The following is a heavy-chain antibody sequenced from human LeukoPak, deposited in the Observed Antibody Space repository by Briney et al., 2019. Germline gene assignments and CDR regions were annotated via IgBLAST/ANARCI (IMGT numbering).Heavy chain of an antibody. J-gene: IGHJ4*02. CDR2: ISGSGGST. CDR1: GFTFSSYA. D-gene: IGHD3-10*01. V-gene: IGHV3-23*01. CDR3: AKEPTLWFGELLADY. Sequence: GGSLRLSCAASGFTFSSYAMSWVRQAPGKGLEWVSAISGSGGSTYYADSVKGRFTISRDNSKNTPYLQMNSLRAEDTAVYYCAKEPTLWFGELLADYWGQGTLVTVSS.